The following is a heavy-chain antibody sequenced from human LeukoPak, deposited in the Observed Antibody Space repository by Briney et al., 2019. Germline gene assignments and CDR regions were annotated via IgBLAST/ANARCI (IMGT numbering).Heavy chain of an antibody. J-gene: IGHJ4*02. V-gene: IGHV3-15*01. CDR1: GFTFSNAW. CDR2: IKTKSDGGTT. CDR3: TSTLGY. Sequence: GGSLRLSCAGSGFTFSNAWMTWVRQAPGKGLEWVGRIKTKSDGGTTDYAAPVKGRFTISRDDSRNTLYLQMSSLRTEDTAVYYCTSTLGYWGQGALVTVSS.